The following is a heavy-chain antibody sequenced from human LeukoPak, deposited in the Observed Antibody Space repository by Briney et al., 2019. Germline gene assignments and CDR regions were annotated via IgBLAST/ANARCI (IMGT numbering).Heavy chain of an antibody. CDR3: ARDLLIPRYCSSTSCYTSYYFDY. J-gene: IGHJ4*02. D-gene: IGHD2-2*02. Sequence: ASVKVSWKASGYTFTSYGISWVRQAPGQGLEWMGWISAYNGNTNYAQKLQGRVTMTTDTSTSTAYMELRSLRSEDTAVYYCARDLLIPRYCSSTSCYTSYYFDYWGQGTLVTVSS. CDR1: GYTFTSYG. CDR2: ISAYNGNT. V-gene: IGHV1-18*01.